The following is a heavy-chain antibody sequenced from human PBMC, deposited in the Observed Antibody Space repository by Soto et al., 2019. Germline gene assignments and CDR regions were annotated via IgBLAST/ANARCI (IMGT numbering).Heavy chain of an antibody. D-gene: IGHD3-10*01. CDR3: ARGYYGSGSYAFDI. CDR2: IYSGGST. J-gene: IGHJ3*02. CDR1: GFTVSSNY. V-gene: IGHV3-66*01. Sequence: GGSLRLSCAASGFTVSSNYMSWVRQAPGKGLEWVSVIYSGGSTYYADSVKDRFTISRHNSKNTLYLQMNSLRAEDTAVYYCARGYYGSGSYAFDIWGQGTMVTVSS.